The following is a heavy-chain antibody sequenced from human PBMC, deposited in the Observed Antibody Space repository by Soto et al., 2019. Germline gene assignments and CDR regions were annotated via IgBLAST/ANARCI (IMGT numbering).Heavy chain of an antibody. CDR2: ISFDGSDI. Sequence: QLVESGGGVVQPGRSLRLSCETSGFTFRSYGMHWVRQAPGKGLAWVAVISFDGSDIYYADSVRGRFTISRDNSKSTLHLQMNRLRAEDTAVYYCAKMTRGYTYGLDYWGQGTLVTVSS. CDR1: GFTFRSYG. V-gene: IGHV3-30*18. D-gene: IGHD5-12*01. J-gene: IGHJ4*02. CDR3: AKMTRGYTYGLDY.